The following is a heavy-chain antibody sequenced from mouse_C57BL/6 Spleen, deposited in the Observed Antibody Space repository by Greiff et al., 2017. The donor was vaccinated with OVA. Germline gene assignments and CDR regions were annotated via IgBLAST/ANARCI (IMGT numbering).Heavy chain of an antibody. CDR1: GFTFSDYG. Sequence: DVKLVESGGGLVKPGGSLKLSCAASGFTFSDYGMHWVRQAPEKGLEWVAYISSGSSTIYYADTVKGRFTISRDNDKNTLFLQMTSLRSEDTAMYYCARRMGDSPAWFAYWGQGTLVTVSA. J-gene: IGHJ3*01. V-gene: IGHV5-17*01. CDR2: ISSGSSTI. D-gene: IGHD3-3*01. CDR3: ARRMGDSPAWFAY.